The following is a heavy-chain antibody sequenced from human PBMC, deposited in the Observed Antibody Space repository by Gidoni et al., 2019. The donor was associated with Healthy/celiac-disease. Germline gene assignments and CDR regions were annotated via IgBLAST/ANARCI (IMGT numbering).Heavy chain of an antibody. Sequence: EVQLVESGGGLVKPGGSLRLSCAASGFTFSSYSMNWVRQAPGKGLDWVSSISSSRSYIYYADSVKGRFTISRDNAKNSLYLQMNSLRAEDTAVYYWARDTELGDGVYWGQGTLVTVSA. D-gene: IGHD4-17*01. CDR2: ISSSRSYI. V-gene: IGHV3-21*01. CDR1: GFTFSSYS. J-gene: IGHJ4*02. CDR3: ARDTELGDGVY.